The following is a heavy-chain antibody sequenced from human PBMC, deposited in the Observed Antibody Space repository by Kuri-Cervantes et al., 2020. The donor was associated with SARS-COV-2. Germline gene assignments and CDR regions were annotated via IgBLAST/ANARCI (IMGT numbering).Heavy chain of an antibody. CDR1: GFTFSSYS. V-gene: IGHV3-21*01. CDR2: ISGSGGST. Sequence: GESLKISCAASGFTFSSYSMNWVRQAPGKGLEWVSAISGSGGSTYYADSVKDRFTISRDNAKNSLYLQMNSLRAEDTAVYYCARDPAAGLYYYYMDVWGKGTTVTVSS. CDR3: ARDPAAGLYYYYMDV. J-gene: IGHJ6*03. D-gene: IGHD6-13*01.